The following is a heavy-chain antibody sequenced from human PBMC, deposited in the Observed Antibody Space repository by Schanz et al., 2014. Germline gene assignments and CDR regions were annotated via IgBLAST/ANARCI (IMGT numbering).Heavy chain of an antibody. CDR1: TFTFSSDW. Sequence: EVQLAESGGGLVQPGGSLRLSCAASTFTFSSDWMSWVRQAPGKGLEYISAISNNGDSTYYADSVKGRFTISRDNSKNTLFLQMSSLRVDDMAVYYCGRAGTGMAGWYFELWGRGTLVTVSS. CDR2: ISNNGDST. V-gene: IGHV3-64D*06. D-gene: IGHD5-18*01. CDR3: GRAGTGMAGWYFEL. J-gene: IGHJ2*01.